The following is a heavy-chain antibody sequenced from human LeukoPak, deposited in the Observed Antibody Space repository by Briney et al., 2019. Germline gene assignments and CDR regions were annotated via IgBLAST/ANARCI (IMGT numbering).Heavy chain of an antibody. J-gene: IGHJ3*02. CDR1: GGSISPYY. CDR3: ARDVEGMENAFDI. D-gene: IGHD6-13*01. Sequence: PSETLSLTCTVSGGSISPYYWSWIRQPPGKGLEWIGYIYYRGTTDYNPSLKSRVTISVDTSKNQFSLKLSSVTAADTAVYYCARDVEGMENAFDIWGQGTMVTVSS. V-gene: IGHV4-59*12. CDR2: IYYRGTT.